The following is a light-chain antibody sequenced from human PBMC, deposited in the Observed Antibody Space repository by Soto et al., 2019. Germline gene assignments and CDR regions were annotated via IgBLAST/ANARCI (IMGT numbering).Light chain of an antibody. CDR3: QQYYSTPWT. Sequence: DIVMTQSPDSLAVSLGERATINCKSNQSILYTSNNKNYLAWYQQIPGQPPKLLIHWASTRESGVPDRFSGSGSGTDFTLTISSLQAEDVAVYFCQQYYSTPWTFGHGTKVEIK. J-gene: IGKJ1*01. CDR2: WAS. V-gene: IGKV4-1*01. CDR1: QSILYTSNNKNY.